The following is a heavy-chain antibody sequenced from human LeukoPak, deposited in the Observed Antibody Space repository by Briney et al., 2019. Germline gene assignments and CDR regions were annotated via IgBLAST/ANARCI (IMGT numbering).Heavy chain of an antibody. CDR3: ARDRTGNYVFDY. CDR2: INNSGGSR. Sequence: PGGSLRLSCAASGFTFTNYAMTWVRQAPGKGLEWVSGINNSGGSRYYADSVKGRFTISRDNFKNTLYLQMNSLRAEDTAVYYCARDRTGNYVFDYWGQGTLVTVSS. D-gene: IGHD3-16*01. CDR1: GFTFTNYA. J-gene: IGHJ4*02. V-gene: IGHV3-23*01.